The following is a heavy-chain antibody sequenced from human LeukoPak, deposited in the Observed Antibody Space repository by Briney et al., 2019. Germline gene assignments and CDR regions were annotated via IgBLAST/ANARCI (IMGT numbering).Heavy chain of an antibody. J-gene: IGHJ3*02. V-gene: IGHV3-9*03. CDR2: ISWNSGSI. CDR3: AKGGSSSWNDAFDI. D-gene: IGHD6-13*01. Sequence: GGSLRLSCAASGFTFDDYAMHWVRQAPGKGLEWVSGISWNSGSIGYADSVKGRFTISRDNAKNSLYLQMNSLRAEDMALYYCAKGGSSSWNDAFDIWGQGTMVTVSS. CDR1: GFTFDDYA.